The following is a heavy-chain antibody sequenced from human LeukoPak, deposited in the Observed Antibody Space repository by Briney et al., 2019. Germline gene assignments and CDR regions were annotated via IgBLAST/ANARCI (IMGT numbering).Heavy chain of an antibody. V-gene: IGHV4-4*09. D-gene: IGHD2-15*01. CDR3: ARHGYCSGGSCGRWFDP. CDR1: GGSISSYY. Sequence: SETLSLTCTVPGGSISSYYWSWIRQPPGKGLEWIGYIYSSGSTNDNPSLKSRVTISVDMSKNQFSLKLSSVTAADTAVYYCARHGYCSGGSCGRWFDPWGQGTLVTVSS. J-gene: IGHJ5*02. CDR2: IYSSGST.